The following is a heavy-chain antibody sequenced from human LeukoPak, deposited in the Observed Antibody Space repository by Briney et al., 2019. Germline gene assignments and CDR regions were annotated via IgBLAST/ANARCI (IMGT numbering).Heavy chain of an antibody. J-gene: IGHJ3*02. CDR1: GFTFSSYA. V-gene: IGHV3-23*01. CDR3: AKPIASRRASDI. Sequence: GGSLRLSCAASGFTFSSYAMSWVRQAPGKGLEWVSAISGSGGSTYYADSVKGRLTISRDNSKNTLYLQMNSLRAEDTAVYYCAKPIASRRASDIWGQGTMVTVSS. CDR2: ISGSGGST. D-gene: IGHD1-26*01.